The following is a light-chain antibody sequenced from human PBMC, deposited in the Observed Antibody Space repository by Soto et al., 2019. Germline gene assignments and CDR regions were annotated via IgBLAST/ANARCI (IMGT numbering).Light chain of an antibody. CDR2: DAS. CDR1: QSVSSY. V-gene: IGKV3-11*01. Sequence: EIVLTQSPATLSLSPGERATLSCRACQSVSSYLARYQQKPGQAPRLLIYDASNRATGIPARFSGSGSGTDFTLTISSLEPEDFAVYYCQQRSNWPLTFGGGTKVEIK. CDR3: QQRSNWPLT. J-gene: IGKJ4*01.